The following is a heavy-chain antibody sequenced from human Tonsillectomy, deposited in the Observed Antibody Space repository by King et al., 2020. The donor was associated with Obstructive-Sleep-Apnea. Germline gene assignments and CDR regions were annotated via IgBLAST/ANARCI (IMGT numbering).Heavy chain of an antibody. V-gene: IGHV2-70*01. J-gene: IGHJ4*02. CDR2: IDWDDDK. CDR1: GFSLSTSGMC. CDR3: ARSPYYYDSSGYYYEFDY. D-gene: IGHD3-22*01. Sequence: VNLQESGPALVKPTQTLTLTCTFSGFSLSTSGMCVSWIRQPPGKALEWLALIDWDDDKYYSTSLKTRLTISKDTSKNQVVLTMTNMDPVDTATYYCARSPYYYDSSGYYYEFDYWGQGTLVTVSS.